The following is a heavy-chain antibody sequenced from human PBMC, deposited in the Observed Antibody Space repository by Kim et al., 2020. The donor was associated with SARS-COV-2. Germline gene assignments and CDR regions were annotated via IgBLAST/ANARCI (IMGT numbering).Heavy chain of an antibody. V-gene: IGHV3-30*04. CDR1: GFTFSSYA. J-gene: IGHJ4*02. D-gene: IGHD5-18*01. CDR2: ISYDGSNK. Sequence: GGSLRLSCAASGFTFSSYAMHWVRQAPGKGLEWVAVISYDGSNKYYADSVKGRFTISRDNSKNTLYLQMNSLRAEDTAVYYCARPRGYSYGSYFDYWGQG. CDR3: ARPRGYSYGSYFDY.